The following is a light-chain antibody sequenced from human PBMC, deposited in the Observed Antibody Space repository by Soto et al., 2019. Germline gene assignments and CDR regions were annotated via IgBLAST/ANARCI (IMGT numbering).Light chain of an antibody. CDR2: DAS. CDR3: QQRDNWTPTWT. V-gene: IGKV1-5*01. Sequence: DIQMTQSPSTLSASAGDRVTITCRASQSISSWLAWYQQKPGKAPNLLMYDASSLESGVPSRFSGSGSGTDFTLTISSFEPEDFAVYYCQQRDNWTPTWTFGQVNKVDIK. CDR1: QSISSW. J-gene: IGKJ1*01.